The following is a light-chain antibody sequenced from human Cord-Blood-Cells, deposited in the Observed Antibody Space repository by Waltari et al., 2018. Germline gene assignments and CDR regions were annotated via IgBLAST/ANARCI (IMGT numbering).Light chain of an antibody. CDR3: CSYAGSSTFV. Sequence: QSALTQPASVSGSPGQSITISCTGTSSDVGSYNLVSWYQQHPGKAPKLMIYAGSKRSSGVSNRFSGSESGHTASLTISGLQAEDEADYYCCSYAGSSTFVFGTGTKVTVL. CDR2: AGS. V-gene: IGLV2-23*01. CDR1: SSDVGSYNL. J-gene: IGLJ1*01.